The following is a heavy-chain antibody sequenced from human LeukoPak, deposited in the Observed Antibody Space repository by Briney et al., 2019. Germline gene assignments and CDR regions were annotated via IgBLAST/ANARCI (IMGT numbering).Heavy chain of an antibody. Sequence: GGSLRLSCAASGFTFRNYLMNWVRQAPGKGLEWVSFISSTGGTTYYADSVKGRFTVSRDNDKNSLLLQMNSLRAEDTALYYCARGYSRAAFDIWGQGTVVAVSS. J-gene: IGHJ3*02. CDR1: GFTFRNYL. CDR3: ARGYSRAAFDI. D-gene: IGHD2-15*01. V-gene: IGHV3-48*01. CDR2: ISSTGGTT.